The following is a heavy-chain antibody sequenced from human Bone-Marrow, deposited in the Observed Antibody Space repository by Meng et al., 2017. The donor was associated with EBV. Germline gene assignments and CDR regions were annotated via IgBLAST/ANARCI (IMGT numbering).Heavy chain of an antibody. CDR3: ARPFPSWQSPRLDPFGA. CDR1: GDSISSFYS. V-gene: IGHV4-39*01. J-gene: IGHJ5*02. D-gene: IGHD6-19*01. CDR2: VHYTGST. Sequence: LQLQESRPRQVQSSEPLSLTCTVSGDSISSFYSWGWIRHPPGRGLEWIGSVHYTGSTYYSPSLKSRVTVSVDTSKNQFSLRLTSVTAADTAVYYCARPFPSWQSPRLDPFGAWGQGTLVTVSS.